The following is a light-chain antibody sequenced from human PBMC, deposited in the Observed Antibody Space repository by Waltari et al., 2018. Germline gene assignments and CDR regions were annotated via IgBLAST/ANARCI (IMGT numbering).Light chain of an antibody. J-gene: IGLJ2*01. CDR2: RNN. Sequence: QSVLTQPPSASGTPGQGVTISCSGSNSHLGTTYFYWHQHLPATAPQLLIYRNNQRPPGVPDRFSASKSYTSASLAISGLRSEDEADYYCATWADGLSGPRLFGGGTKLTVL. CDR1: NSHLGTTY. CDR3: ATWADGLSGPRL. V-gene: IGLV1-47*01.